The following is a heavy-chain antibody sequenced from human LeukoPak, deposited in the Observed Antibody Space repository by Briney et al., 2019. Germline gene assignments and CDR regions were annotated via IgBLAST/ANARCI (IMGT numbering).Heavy chain of an antibody. CDR2: INHSGST. J-gene: IGHJ5*02. D-gene: IGHD6-13*01. CDR1: GGSFSGYY. CDR3: ARGCPYSSSWYGGGNWFDP. V-gene: IGHV4-34*01. Sequence: PSETLSLTCAVYGGSFSGYYWSWIRQPPGKGLEWIGEINHSGSTNYNPSLKSRVTISVDTSKNQFSLKLSSVPAADTAVYYCARGCPYSSSWYGGGNWFDPWGQGTLVTVSS.